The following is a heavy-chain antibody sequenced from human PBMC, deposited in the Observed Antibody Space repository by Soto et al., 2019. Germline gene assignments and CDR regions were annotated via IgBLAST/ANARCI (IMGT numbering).Heavy chain of an antibody. CDR3: ARRGSGSYYDY. Sequence: EVQLLESGGGLVQPGGSLKLSCAASGFTFSSYAMRWVRQAPGKGLEWVSAISGSGGSTYYADSVKGRFTISRDNSKNTLYLQMNSLRAEDTAVYYCARRGSGSYYDYWGQGTLVTVSS. CDR1: GFTFSSYA. D-gene: IGHD1-26*01. CDR2: ISGSGGST. J-gene: IGHJ4*02. V-gene: IGHV3-23*01.